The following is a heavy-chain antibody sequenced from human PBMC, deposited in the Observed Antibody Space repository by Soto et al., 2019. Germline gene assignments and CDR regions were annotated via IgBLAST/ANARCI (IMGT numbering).Heavy chain of an antibody. D-gene: IGHD2-15*01. CDR3: ARSLGGYCSGGSCYVLDY. J-gene: IGHJ4*02. CDR2: IIPIFGTA. V-gene: IGHV1-69*01. CDR1: GGTFSSYA. Sequence: QVQLVQSGAEVKKPGSSVKVSCKASGGTFSSYAISWVRQASGQGLEWMGGIIPIFGTANYAQKFQGRVTITADESTSTAYMELSSLRPEDTAVYYCARSLGGYCSGGSCYVLDYWGQGTLVTVSS.